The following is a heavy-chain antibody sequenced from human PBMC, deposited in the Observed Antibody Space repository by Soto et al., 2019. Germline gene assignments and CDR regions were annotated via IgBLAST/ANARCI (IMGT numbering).Heavy chain of an antibody. CDR2: MSHSGGT. J-gene: IGHJ3*02. CDR3: ARVARGTATTVVDAFDI. CDR1: GGSVNSGNYY. Sequence: QVQLQQWGAGLLKPSETLSLTCAVFGGSVNSGNYYWSWIRQPPGKGLEWIGEMSHSGGTHFNPSLKSRVTISVDTSKNQFSLKMSSVTAADTALYYCARVARGTATTVVDAFDIWGPGTMVTVSS. V-gene: IGHV4-34*01. D-gene: IGHD1-1*01.